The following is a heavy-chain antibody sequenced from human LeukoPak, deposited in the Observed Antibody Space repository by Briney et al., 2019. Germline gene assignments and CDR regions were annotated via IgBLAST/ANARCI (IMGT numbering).Heavy chain of an antibody. CDR3: ARAAAGTGYYFDY. Sequence: SVKVSCKASGGTFSSYAISWVRQAPGQGLEWMGGIIPIFGTANYAQKFQGRVTITADKSTSTAYMELSSLRPEDTAVYHCARAAAGTGYYFDYWGQGTLVTVSS. D-gene: IGHD6-13*01. CDR1: GGTFSSYA. J-gene: IGHJ4*02. CDR2: IIPIFGTA. V-gene: IGHV1-69*06.